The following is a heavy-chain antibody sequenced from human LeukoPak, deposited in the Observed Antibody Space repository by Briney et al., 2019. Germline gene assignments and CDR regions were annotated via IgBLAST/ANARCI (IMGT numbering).Heavy chain of an antibody. Sequence: SETLSLTCAVYGESFSGYFWSWIRQPPGKGLEWIGEINHSGYTNYNPSLKSRVTISVDTSKKQFSLKLNSVTAADTAVYYCARIWPDLWGRGTLVTVSS. V-gene: IGHV4-34*01. J-gene: IGHJ2*01. CDR3: ARIWPDL. D-gene: IGHD3-10*01. CDR1: GESFSGYF. CDR2: INHSGYT.